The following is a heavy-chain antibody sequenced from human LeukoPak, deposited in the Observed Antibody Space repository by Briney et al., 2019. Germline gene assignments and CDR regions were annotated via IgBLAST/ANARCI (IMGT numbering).Heavy chain of an antibody. J-gene: IGHJ5*02. CDR2: IYYRGST. D-gene: IGHD2-2*01. CDR3: ARHWKSTVPAAGLRFYNWFDP. V-gene: IGHV4-39*01. CDR1: GGPISSSSYY. Sequence: SETLSLTCTVSGGPISSSSYYWGWIRQPPGKGLEWIGSIYYRGSTYYNPSLKSRLSISVIPSKNQFSLKLRYVTAADTAVHFCARHWKSTVPAAGLRFYNWFDPWGQGTLVTVSS.